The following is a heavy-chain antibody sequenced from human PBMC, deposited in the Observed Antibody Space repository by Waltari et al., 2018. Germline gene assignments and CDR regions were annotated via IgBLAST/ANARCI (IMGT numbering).Heavy chain of an antibody. CDR2: ISSSSSYI. V-gene: IGHV3-21*01. Sequence: APGKGLEWVSSISSSSSYIYYADSVKGRFTISRDNAKNSLYLQMNSLRAEDTAVYYCARAIVGATRGSTDYWGQGTLVTVSS. D-gene: IGHD1-26*01. J-gene: IGHJ4*02. CDR3: ARAIVGATRGSTDY.